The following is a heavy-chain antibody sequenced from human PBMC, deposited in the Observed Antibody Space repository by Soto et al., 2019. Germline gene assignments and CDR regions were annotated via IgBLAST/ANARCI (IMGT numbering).Heavy chain of an antibody. J-gene: IGHJ5*02. CDR3: ARDEAHLGFDP. Sequence: SETLSLTCTVSGGSISSGGYYWSWVRQHPGKGLEWIGYIYYSGSTYYNPSLKSRVTISVDASKNQFSLKLSSVTAADTAVYYCARDEAHLGFDPWGQGTLVTVSS. V-gene: IGHV4-31*03. CDR1: GGSISSGGYY. CDR2: IYYSGST. D-gene: IGHD3-16*01.